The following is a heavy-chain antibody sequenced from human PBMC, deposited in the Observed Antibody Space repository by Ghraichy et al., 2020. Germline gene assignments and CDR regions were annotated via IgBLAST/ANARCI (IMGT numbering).Heavy chain of an antibody. CDR3: ARVDGRQASGSSSIWYFDL. CDR1: GFTVSSNY. Sequence: GGSLRLSCAASGFTVSSNYMSWVRQAPGKGLEWVSVIYSGGSTYYADSVKGRFTISRHNSKNTLYLQMNSLRAEDTAVYYCARVDGRQASGSSSIWYFDLWGRGTLVTVSS. CDR2: IYSGGST. D-gene: IGHD6-6*01. V-gene: IGHV3-53*04. J-gene: IGHJ2*01.